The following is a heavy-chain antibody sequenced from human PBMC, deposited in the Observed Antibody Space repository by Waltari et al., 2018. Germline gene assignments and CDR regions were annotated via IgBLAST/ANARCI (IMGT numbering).Heavy chain of an antibody. V-gene: IGHV3-23*01. J-gene: IGHJ4*02. D-gene: IGHD6-19*01. CDR1: GFPVSSLP. Sequence: EVQLLESGGGLVKPGGYLIVSCAASGFPVSSLPMSWVRQAPGKGLELVSAISGVGDRTYYADSVKGRFTISRDNSKNTVNLQMNSLRAEDTAVYYCAKVASFHSSGWQYWGQGTLVTVSS. CDR3: AKVASFHSSGWQY. CDR2: ISGVGDRT.